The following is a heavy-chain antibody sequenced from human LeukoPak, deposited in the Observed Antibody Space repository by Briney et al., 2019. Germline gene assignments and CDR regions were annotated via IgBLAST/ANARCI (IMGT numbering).Heavy chain of an antibody. CDR3: ATDSGLS. J-gene: IGHJ4*02. Sequence: ASVKVSCKASGYTFTSYDINWVRQATGKGLEWMGGFDPEDGETIYAQKFQGRVTMTEDTSTDTAYMELSSLRSEDTAVYYCATDSGLSWGQGTLVTVSS. D-gene: IGHD3-10*01. CDR2: FDPEDGET. V-gene: IGHV1-24*01. CDR1: GYTFTSYD.